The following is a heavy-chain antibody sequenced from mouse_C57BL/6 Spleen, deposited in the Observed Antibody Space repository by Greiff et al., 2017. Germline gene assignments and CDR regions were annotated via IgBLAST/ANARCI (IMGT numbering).Heavy chain of an antibody. J-gene: IGHJ2*01. V-gene: IGHV1-59*01. CDR2: IDPSDSYT. CDR3: ARSGEYDLLYYFDY. D-gene: IGHD2-14*01. CDR1: GYTFTSSW. Sequence: QVQLQQPGAELVRPGTSVKLSCKASGYTFTSSWMHWVKQRPGQGLEWIGVIDPSDSYTNYNHKFKGKATLTVDTSSSTAYMQLSSLTSEDSAVYYGARSGEYDLLYYFDYWGQGTTLTVSS.